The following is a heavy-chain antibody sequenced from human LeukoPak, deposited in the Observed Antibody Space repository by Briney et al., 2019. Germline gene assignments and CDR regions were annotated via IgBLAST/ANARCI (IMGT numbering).Heavy chain of an antibody. J-gene: IGHJ3*02. CDR2: IYHSGST. CDR3: ARDEYYYDSSGYRLHDAFDI. CDR1: GGSISSGGYS. Sequence: SETLSLTCAVSGGSISSGGYSWSWIRQPPGKGLEWIGYIYHSGSTYYNPSLKSRVTISVDRSKNQFSLKLSSVTAADTAVYYCARDEYYYDSSGYRLHDAFDIWGQGTMVTVSS. D-gene: IGHD3-22*01. V-gene: IGHV4-30-2*01.